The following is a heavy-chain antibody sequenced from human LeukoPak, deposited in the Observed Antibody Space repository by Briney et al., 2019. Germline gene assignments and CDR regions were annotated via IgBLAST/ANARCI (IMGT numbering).Heavy chain of an antibody. V-gene: IGHV1-2*02. J-gene: IGHJ5*02. CDR2: INPHSGAT. CDR3: SRDLLMYYSGSVEST. Sequence: ASVKVSYKASGYTFNVYYIHWVRQAPGQGPEWMGWINPHSGATNYAQKFQGRVTMTRDTSRSTAFMEMRSLRYGDKAMYYCSRDLLMYYSGSVESTWGQGTQVTVSS. D-gene: IGHD3-10*01. CDR1: GYTFNVYY.